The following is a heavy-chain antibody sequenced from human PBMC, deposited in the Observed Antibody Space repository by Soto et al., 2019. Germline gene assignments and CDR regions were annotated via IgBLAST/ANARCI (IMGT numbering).Heavy chain of an antibody. Sequence: HPGGSLRLSCVASGFTVSSNYMSWVRQAPGKGLEWVSVIYSGGSTYYADSVKGRFTISRDNSKNTLYLQMNSLRAEDTAVYYCGRDRGIKNYYYHMDVWGKGTPVTVSS. V-gene: IGHV3-66*01. D-gene: IGHD1-26*01. CDR3: GRDRGIKNYYYHMDV. J-gene: IGHJ6*03. CDR2: IYSGGST. CDR1: GFTVSSNY.